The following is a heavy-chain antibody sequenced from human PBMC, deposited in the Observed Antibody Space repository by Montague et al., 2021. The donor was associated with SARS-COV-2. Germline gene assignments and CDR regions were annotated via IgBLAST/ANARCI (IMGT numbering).Heavy chain of an antibody. CDR2: INHSGTT. V-gene: IGHV4-34*01. Sequence: SETLSLTCAVYGGSFSAYYWSWIRKPPGRGLEWIGEINHSGTTNYKSSLSSRLSMSVDTSKNQFSLNLSSVTAADTAVYFCSRTYRGTFDFWGQGILVTVSS. CDR3: SRTYRGTFDF. CDR1: GGSFSAYY. D-gene: IGHD1-7*01. J-gene: IGHJ4*02.